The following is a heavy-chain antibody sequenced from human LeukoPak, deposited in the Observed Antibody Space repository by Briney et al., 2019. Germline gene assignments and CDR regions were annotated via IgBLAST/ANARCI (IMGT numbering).Heavy chain of an antibody. V-gene: IGHV4-59*12. CDR1: GGSIRSYY. D-gene: IGHD2-15*01. CDR3: AREHVLSSYYYYYMDV. CDR2: IIFGGST. J-gene: IGHJ6*03. Sequence: SETLSLTCTVSGGSIRSYYWSWIRQPPGKGLEWIGYIIFGGSTNYNPSLRNRVSISVDTSKNQFSLKLTSVTAADTAVYYCAREHVLSSYYYYYMDVWGKGTTVTVSS.